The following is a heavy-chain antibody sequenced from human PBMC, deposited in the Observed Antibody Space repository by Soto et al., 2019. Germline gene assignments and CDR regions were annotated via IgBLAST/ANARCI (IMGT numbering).Heavy chain of an antibody. CDR1: GYTFTSYG. V-gene: IGHV1-18*04. J-gene: IGHJ6*02. CDR2: ISAYNGNT. D-gene: IGHD2-15*01. Sequence: GASVKVSCKASGYTFTSYGISWVRQAPGQGLDWMGWISAYNGNTKYAQDLQGRVTMTTDTSTSTAYMELRSLISDDTAMYYCARFSGGSYNTYYFYYGMDVWGQGTTVTVAS. CDR3: ARFSGGSYNTYYFYYGMDV.